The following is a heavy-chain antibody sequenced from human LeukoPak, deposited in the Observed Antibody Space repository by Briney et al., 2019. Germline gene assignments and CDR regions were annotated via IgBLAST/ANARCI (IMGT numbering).Heavy chain of an antibody. Sequence: GGSLRLSCAASGFTFSSYGMHWVRQAPGKGLEWVAFIRYDGSNKYYGDSVKGRFTISIDNSKNTLYLQMNGLRAEDTAVYYCAKDGRYKGTLDYWGQGTLVTV. CDR1: GFTFSSYG. CDR2: IRYDGSNK. J-gene: IGHJ4*02. D-gene: IGHD1-14*01. CDR3: AKDGRYKGTLDY. V-gene: IGHV3-30*02.